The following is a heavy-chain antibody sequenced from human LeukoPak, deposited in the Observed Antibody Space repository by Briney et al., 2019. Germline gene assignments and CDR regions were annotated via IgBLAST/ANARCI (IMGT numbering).Heavy chain of an antibody. D-gene: IGHD2-15*01. J-gene: IGHJ5*02. V-gene: IGHV3-30*02. CDR3: AKGTGYCGGGSCAIDT. CDR1: GFSFSSYG. CDR2: IQYDGSNK. Sequence: PGGSLRLSCAASGFSFSSYGMYWVRQAPGKGREWVAFIQYDGSNKEYVDSVKGRFSTSRDNSKNTLFLQMNTLRDEDTAVYYCAKGTGYCGGGSCAIDTWGQGAQVTVSS.